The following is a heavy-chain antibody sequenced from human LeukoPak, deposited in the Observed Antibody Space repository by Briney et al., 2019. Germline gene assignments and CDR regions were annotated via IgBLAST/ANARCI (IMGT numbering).Heavy chain of an antibody. J-gene: IGHJ4*02. Sequence: GGSLRLSCAASGFDFGAYEMNWVRQAPGKGLEWVAYFAGSDTTKYYADSVRGRFTISRDNAKKSLYLQMNSLRAEDTALYYCTTLGYHLDSWGQGTLGTVSS. CDR2: FAGSDTTK. CDR1: GFDFGAYE. V-gene: IGHV3-48*03. CDR3: TTLGYHLDS. D-gene: IGHD3-22*01.